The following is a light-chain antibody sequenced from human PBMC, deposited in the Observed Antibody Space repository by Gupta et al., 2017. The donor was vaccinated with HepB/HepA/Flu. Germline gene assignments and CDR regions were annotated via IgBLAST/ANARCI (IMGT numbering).Light chain of an antibody. CDR2: GAS. Sequence: EIVLTHSPSTLSLSPGERATLSCRASQSVSSSYLAWYQQKPGQAPRHLIYGASSRDTGVPDRFSGSGYGTEFTLTISRREHEDFAVYYCQQYCCSPPFTFGGGTKVEIK. CDR1: QSVSSSY. V-gene: IGKV3-20*01. J-gene: IGKJ4*01. CDR3: QQYCCSPPFT.